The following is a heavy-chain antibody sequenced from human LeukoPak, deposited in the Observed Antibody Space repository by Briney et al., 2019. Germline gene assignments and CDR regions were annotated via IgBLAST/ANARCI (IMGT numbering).Heavy chain of an antibody. CDR1: GGSFSGYY. D-gene: IGHD3-9*01. CDR2: INHSGST. J-gene: IGHJ6*04. CDR3: ARAPTVLRYFDWLSNV. Sequence: SETLSLTCAVYGGSFSGYYWSWIRQPPGKGLEWIGEINHSGSTNYNPSLKSRVTISVDTSKNQFSLKLSSVTAADTAVYYCARAPTVLRYFDWLSNVWGKGTTVTVSS. V-gene: IGHV4-34*01.